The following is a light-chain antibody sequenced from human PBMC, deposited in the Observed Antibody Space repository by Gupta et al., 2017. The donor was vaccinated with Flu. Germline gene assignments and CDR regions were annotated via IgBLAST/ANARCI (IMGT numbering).Light chain of an antibody. CDR2: AAS. J-gene: IGKJ4*01. V-gene: IGKV1-12*01. CDR3: KQGLRLRSLT. Sequence: SGAASGGDRVTITCRASRDIRSWLAGDQQKPGKATKLLIEAASSLQSGVPSRVSGSGSGTEFTLTISTLQTEDFATYYCKQGLRLRSLTLGGGAKVEI. CDR1: RDIRSW.